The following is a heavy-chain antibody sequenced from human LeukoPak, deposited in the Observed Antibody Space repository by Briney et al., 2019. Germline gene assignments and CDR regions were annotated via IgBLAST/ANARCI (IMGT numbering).Heavy chain of an antibody. CDR2: IWYDGSNK. V-gene: IGHV3-30*02. Sequence: GGSLRLSCAASGFSFSSFHMHWVRQAPGKGLEWVAFIWYDGSNKYYADSVQGRFTISRDNSKNSLYLQMNSLRVEDTAVYYCAKETSASFDYWGQGTLVTVSS. CDR3: AKETSASFDY. J-gene: IGHJ4*02. CDR1: GFSFSSFH.